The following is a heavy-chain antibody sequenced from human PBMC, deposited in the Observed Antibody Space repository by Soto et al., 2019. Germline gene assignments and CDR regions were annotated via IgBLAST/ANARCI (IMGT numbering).Heavy chain of an antibody. Sequence: GASVKVSCKASGGTFSSYAISWVRQAPGQGLEWMGGIIPIFGTANYAQKFQGRVTITADESTSTAYMELSSLRSEDTAVYYCATHVQLERRGPFDYWGQGTLVTVSS. D-gene: IGHD1-1*01. J-gene: IGHJ4*02. CDR2: IIPIFGTA. V-gene: IGHV1-69*13. CDR3: ATHVQLERRGPFDY. CDR1: GGTFSSYA.